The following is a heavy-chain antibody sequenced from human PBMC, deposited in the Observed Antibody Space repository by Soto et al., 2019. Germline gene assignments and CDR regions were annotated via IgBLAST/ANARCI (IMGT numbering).Heavy chain of an antibody. CDR2: INHSGST. Sequence: SETLSLTCAVYGGSFSGYYWSWIRQPPGKGLEWIGEINHSGSTNYNPSLKSRVTISVDTSKNQFSLKLSSVTAADTAVYYCARVPSSSSNLFYYYYGMDVWGQGTTVTVSS. V-gene: IGHV4-34*01. D-gene: IGHD6-6*01. CDR1: GGSFSGYY. CDR3: ARVPSSSSNLFYYYYGMDV. J-gene: IGHJ6*02.